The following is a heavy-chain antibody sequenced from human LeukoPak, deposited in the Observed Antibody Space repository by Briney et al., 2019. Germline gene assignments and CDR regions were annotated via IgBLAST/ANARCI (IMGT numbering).Heavy chain of an antibody. CDR3: ARDRHIAARREGPMDV. D-gene: IGHD6-6*01. Sequence: PGGSLRLSCAASGFTFSSYSMNWVRQAPWKGLEWVSSISSSSSYIYYADSVKGRFTISRDNAKNSLYLQMNSLRAEDTALYHCARDRHIAARREGPMDVWGKGTTVTVFS. CDR2: ISSSSSYI. J-gene: IGHJ6*03. V-gene: IGHV3-21*04. CDR1: GFTFSSYS.